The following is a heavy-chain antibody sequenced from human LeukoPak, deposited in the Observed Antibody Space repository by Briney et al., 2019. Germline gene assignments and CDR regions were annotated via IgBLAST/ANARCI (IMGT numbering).Heavy chain of an antibody. CDR1: GFSFSNYG. Sequence: PGGSLRLSCVASGFSFSNYGMHWVRQGPGKGLEWVSSISSSSSYIYYADSVKGRFTISRDNAKNSLYLQMNSLRAEDMALYYCAKDSDSSGYMAGSLVDWGQGTPVTVSS. CDR2: ISSSSSYI. CDR3: AKDSDSSGYMAGSLVD. D-gene: IGHD3-22*01. J-gene: IGHJ4*02. V-gene: IGHV3-21*04.